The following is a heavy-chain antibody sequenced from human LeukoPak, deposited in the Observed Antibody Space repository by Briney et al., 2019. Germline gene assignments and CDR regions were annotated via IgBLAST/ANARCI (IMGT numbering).Heavy chain of an antibody. CDR1: GGSFSGYY. J-gene: IGHJ4*02. CDR2: INHSGST. CDR3: ARGVGSSWYHY. V-gene: IGHV4-34*01. Sequence: SETLSPTCAVYGGSFSGYYWSWIRQPPGKGLEWIGEINHSGSTNYNPSLKSRVTISVDTSKNQFSLKLSSVTAADTAVYYCARGVGSSWYHYWGQGTLVTVSS. D-gene: IGHD6-13*01.